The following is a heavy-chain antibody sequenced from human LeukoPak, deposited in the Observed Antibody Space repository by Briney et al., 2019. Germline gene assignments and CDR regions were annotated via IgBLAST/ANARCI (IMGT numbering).Heavy chain of an antibody. CDR3: ARVGTYYYDSSGYYRSAPYFDY. J-gene: IGHJ4*02. Sequence: SETLSLTCALYGGSFSGYYWSWIREPPGKGLEWIGEINHSGSTNYNPSLKSRVTISVDTSKNQFSLKLSSVTAADTAVYYCARVGTYYYDSSGYYRSAPYFDYWGQGTLVTLSS. D-gene: IGHD3-22*01. V-gene: IGHV4-34*01. CDR1: GGSFSGYY. CDR2: INHSGST.